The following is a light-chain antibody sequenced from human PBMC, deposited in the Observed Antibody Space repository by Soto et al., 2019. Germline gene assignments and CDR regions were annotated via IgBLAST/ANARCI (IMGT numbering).Light chain of an antibody. Sequence: EIVLTQSPGTLSLSPGERATLFCRASQTVTNNYIAWYQQKPGQPPRLLIDDASRRASGIPDRFSGSGSGTDFTLTISRLAPEDFAVYYCQQCATSPLTFGQGTKVDIK. CDR1: QTVTNNY. J-gene: IGKJ1*01. CDR2: DAS. V-gene: IGKV3-20*01. CDR3: QQCATSPLT.